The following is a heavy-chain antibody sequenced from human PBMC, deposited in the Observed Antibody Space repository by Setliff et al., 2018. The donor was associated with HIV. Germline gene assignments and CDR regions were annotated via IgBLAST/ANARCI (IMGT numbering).Heavy chain of an antibody. D-gene: IGHD6-19*01. V-gene: IGHV1-18*01. CDR2: ISAGTGNT. CDR3: AARGAGSFDY. J-gene: IGHJ4*02. CDR1: GYTFSSYS. Sequence: ASVKVSCKASGYTFSSYSMDWVRQAPGQGLEWMGYISAGTGNTNYAQKLQGRVTMTTDTSTSTAYMELRSLRSDDTAVYYCAARGAGSFDYWGQGTLVTVSS.